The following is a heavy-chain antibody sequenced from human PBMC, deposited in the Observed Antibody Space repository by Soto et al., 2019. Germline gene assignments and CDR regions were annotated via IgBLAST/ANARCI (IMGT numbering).Heavy chain of an antibody. CDR2: VNPATGHT. J-gene: IGHJ4*02. CDR3: AREGWFLDY. V-gene: IGHV1-3*05. D-gene: IGHD3-10*01. Sequence: QVQLVQSGAEERKPGASVKLSCRASGYTFISYAIHWVRQAPGQRLEWMGWVNPATGHTEYSQKFQGRVTITRDTSAKTGYMELSSLRSEDTAVYYCAREGWFLDYWGQGPLVTVSS. CDR1: GYTFISYA.